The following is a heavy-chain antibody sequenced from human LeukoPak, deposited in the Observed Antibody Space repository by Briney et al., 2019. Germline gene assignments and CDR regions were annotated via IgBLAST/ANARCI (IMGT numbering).Heavy chain of an antibody. CDR3: ARGGMDIDY. D-gene: IGHD2-2*03. CDR2: ISWNGGST. J-gene: IGHJ4*02. Sequence: GGSLRLSCAVSGFTFDDYAMHWVRQAPGKGLEWVSLISWNGGSTYYADSVKGRFTISRDNSKNSLYLQMNSLRAEDTAVYYCARGGMDIDYWGQGTLVTVSS. V-gene: IGHV3-43D*03. CDR1: GFTFDDYA.